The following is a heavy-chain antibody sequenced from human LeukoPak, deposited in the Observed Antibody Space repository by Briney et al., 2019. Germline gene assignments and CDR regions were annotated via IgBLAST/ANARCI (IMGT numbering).Heavy chain of an antibody. V-gene: IGHV4-59*12. CDR1: GGSISSYY. CDR3: ARTYYDYVWGSYPHAFDI. D-gene: IGHD3-16*02. J-gene: IGHJ3*02. Sequence: SETLSLTCTVSGGSISSYYWSWIREPPGRGLEWIGYIYYSGSTNYNPSLKSRVTISVDTSKNQFSQKLSSVAAADTAVYYCARTYYDYVWGSYPHAFDIWGQGTMVTVSS. CDR2: IYYSGST.